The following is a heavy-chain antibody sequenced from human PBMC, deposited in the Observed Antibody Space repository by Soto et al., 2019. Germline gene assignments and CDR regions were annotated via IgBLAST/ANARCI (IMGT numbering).Heavy chain of an antibody. CDR1: GDSVSSNSAA. J-gene: IGHJ5*02. CDR2: TYYRSKWYN. Sequence: SQTLSLTCVISGDSVSSNSAAWNWIRQSPSRGLEWLGRTYYRSKWYNDYAVSVKSRITINPDTSKNQFSLQLNSVTPEYTAVYYCARGGVVLNWFDPWGQGTLVTVSS. CDR3: ARGGVVLNWFDP. D-gene: IGHD2-15*01. V-gene: IGHV6-1*01.